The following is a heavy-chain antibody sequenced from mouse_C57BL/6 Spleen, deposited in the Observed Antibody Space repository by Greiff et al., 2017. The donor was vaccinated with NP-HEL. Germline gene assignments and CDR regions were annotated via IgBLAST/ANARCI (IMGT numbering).Heavy chain of an antibody. Sequence: VKLQQPGAELVMPGASVKLSCKASGYTFTSYWMHWVKQRPGQGLEWIGEIDPSDSYTNYNQKFKGKSTLTVDKSSSTAYMQLSSLTSEDSAVYYCARSDSSGYDAMDYWGQGTSVTVSS. CDR1: GYTFTSYW. CDR3: ARSDSSGYDAMDY. J-gene: IGHJ4*01. CDR2: IDPSDSYT. V-gene: IGHV1-69*01. D-gene: IGHD3-2*02.